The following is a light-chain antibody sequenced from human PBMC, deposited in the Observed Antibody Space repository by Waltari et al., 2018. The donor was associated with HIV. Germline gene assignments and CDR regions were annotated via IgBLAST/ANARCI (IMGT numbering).Light chain of an antibody. CDR2: WAS. V-gene: IGKV4-1*01. Sequence: DIVMTQSPDSLAVSLGERATINCKSSQSLLYSSNNKNYLAWYQQKPGQPPKLLIYWASTRESGVPDRFSGSGSGTDFTLPISSLQAEDVAVYYCQQYYTTPWTFGQGTKVEIK. CDR3: QQYYTTPWT. CDR1: QSLLYSSNNKNY. J-gene: IGKJ1*01.